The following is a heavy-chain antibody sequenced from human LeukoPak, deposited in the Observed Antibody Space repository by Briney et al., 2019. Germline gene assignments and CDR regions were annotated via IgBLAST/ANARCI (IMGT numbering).Heavy chain of an antibody. J-gene: IGHJ2*01. D-gene: IGHD3-16*01. Sequence: GASVKVSCKASGYTFTSYGISWVRQAPGQGPEWMGRVIPMLNIADYAQKFQGRVTIIADKSTSTVYLDLRSLRSEDTAVYFCARDSGGLRLGERHFGLWGRGTLLIVSS. V-gene: IGHV1-69*04. CDR1: GYTFTSYG. CDR2: VIPMLNIA. CDR3: ARDSGGLRLGERHFGL.